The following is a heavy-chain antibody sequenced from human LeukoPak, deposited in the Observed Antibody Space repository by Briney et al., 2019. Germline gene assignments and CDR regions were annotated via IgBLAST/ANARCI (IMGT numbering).Heavy chain of an antibody. CDR3: ARVGGYYGSGSYFPFYYYYMDV. V-gene: IGHV1-69*06. J-gene: IGHJ6*03. Sequence: GASVKVSCKASGGTFSSYAISWVRQAPGQGLEWMGGIIPIFGTANYAQKFQGRVTITADKSTSTAYMELSSLRSEDTAVYYCARVGGYYGSGSYFPFYYYYMDVWGKGTTVTVSS. CDR2: IIPIFGTA. CDR1: GGTFSSYA. D-gene: IGHD3-10*01.